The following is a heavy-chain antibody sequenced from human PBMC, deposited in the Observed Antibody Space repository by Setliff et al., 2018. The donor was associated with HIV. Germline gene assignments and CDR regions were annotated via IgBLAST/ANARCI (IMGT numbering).Heavy chain of an antibody. D-gene: IGHD2-21*01. CDR1: GFSFNSYG. CDR3: ARGIPGGGIDY. V-gene: IGHV3-74*03. CDR2: INNDGIYP. Sequence: GGSLRLSCTFYGFSFNSYGMHWVRQAPGQGLVWVSRINNDGIYPTYADSVKGRFTISRDNAKSTLYLQMDSLRAEDTAVYYCARGIPGGGIDYWGQGTLVTVSS. J-gene: IGHJ4*02.